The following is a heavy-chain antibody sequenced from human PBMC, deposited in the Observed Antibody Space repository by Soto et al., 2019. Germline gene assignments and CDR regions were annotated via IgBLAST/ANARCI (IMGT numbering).Heavy chain of an antibody. D-gene: IGHD6-19*01. CDR2: FVGSDDST. CDR3: ARGYXXGYYVLGY. CDR1: GFTLNNXA. Sequence: GGSLRLSCAASGFTLNNXAMXWXRQAPGKGLEWVSGFVGSDDSTYYAASVKGRFTISRDSSKSTVFLQMNSLRAEDTAVYYCARGYXXGYYVLGYWGQGTLVTVSS. V-gene: IGHV3-23*01. J-gene: IGHJ4*02.